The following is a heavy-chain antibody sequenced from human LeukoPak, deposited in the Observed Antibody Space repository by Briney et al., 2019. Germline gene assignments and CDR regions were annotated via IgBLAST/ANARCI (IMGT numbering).Heavy chain of an antibody. Sequence: SETLSLTCAVYGGSFSGYYWSWIRQPPGKGLEWIGEINHSESTSYNPSLKSRVTISVDTSKNQFSLKLSSVTAADTAVYYCARGDIAATGTPFDNWGQGTLVTVSS. CDR1: GGSFSGYY. V-gene: IGHV4-34*01. CDR3: ARGDIAATGTPFDN. D-gene: IGHD6-13*01. J-gene: IGHJ4*02. CDR2: INHSEST.